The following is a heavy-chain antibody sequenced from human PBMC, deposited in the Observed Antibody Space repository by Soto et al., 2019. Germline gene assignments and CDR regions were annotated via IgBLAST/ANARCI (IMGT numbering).Heavy chain of an antibody. D-gene: IGHD2-2*01. CDR3: ARVAYCSSTICSDYYYYGMDV. V-gene: IGHV3-33*01. CDR2: IWYDGSNK. CDR1: GFTFSSYG. Sequence: GGSLRLSCAASGFTFSSYGMHWVRQAPGKGLEWVAVIWYDGSNKNYADSVKGRFTISRDNSKNTLYLQMNSLRAEDTAVYYCARVAYCSSTICSDYYYYGMDVWGQGTTVTVSS. J-gene: IGHJ6*02.